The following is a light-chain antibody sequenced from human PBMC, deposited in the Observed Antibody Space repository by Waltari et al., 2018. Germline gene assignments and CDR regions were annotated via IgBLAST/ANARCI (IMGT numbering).Light chain of an antibody. V-gene: IGLV1-44*01. Sequence: QSVLTQPPSASGTPGLRVTISCSGCRSNIGSTTVTWYQQLPGPAPKLLIYSNNQRPSGVPGRFSGSKSGTSASLAISGLRSEDEADYYCAAWDDSLNGPVFGGGTKLTVL. J-gene: IGLJ2*01. CDR2: SNN. CDR3: AAWDDSLNGPV. CDR1: RSNIGSTT.